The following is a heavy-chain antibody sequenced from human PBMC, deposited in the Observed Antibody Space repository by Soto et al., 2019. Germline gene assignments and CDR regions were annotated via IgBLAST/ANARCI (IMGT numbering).Heavy chain of an antibody. CDR3: ATPRKSQSDY. CDR2: FSGSGGST. Sequence: EVQLLESGGGLVQPGGSLRLSCAASGLTFSSYAMSWVRQPPGKGLEWVSAFSGSGGSTYYADSVKGRFTISRDNSKNTLYLHVNRLRAEDTAVSYCATPRKSQSDYWGQGSLVTVSS. CDR1: GLTFSSYA. V-gene: IGHV3-23*01. J-gene: IGHJ4*02.